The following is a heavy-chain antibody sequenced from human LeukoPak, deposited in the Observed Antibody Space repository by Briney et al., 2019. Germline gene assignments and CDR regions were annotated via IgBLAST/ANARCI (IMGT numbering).Heavy chain of an antibody. Sequence: GGSLRLSCAASGFTFSGYYMSWIRQAPGKGLEWVSYISSSSSYTNYADSVKGRFTISRDNAKNSLYLQMNSLRAEDTAVYYCARDNYDILTGSEYYFDYWGQGTLVTVSS. CDR2: ISSSSSYT. J-gene: IGHJ4*02. D-gene: IGHD3-9*01. CDR1: GFTFSGYY. V-gene: IGHV3-11*05. CDR3: ARDNYDILTGSEYYFDY.